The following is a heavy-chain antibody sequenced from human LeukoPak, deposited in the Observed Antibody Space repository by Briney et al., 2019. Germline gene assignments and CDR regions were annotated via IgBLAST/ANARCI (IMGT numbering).Heavy chain of an antibody. CDR2: IYPGDSDT. CDR1: GYIFTSYW. D-gene: IGHD3-10*01. CDR3: ARNYGSXSYYERFDY. J-gene: IGHJ4*02. Sequence: GESLKISCKGSGYIFTSYWIGWVRQMPGKGLEWMGIIYPGDSDTRYSPSFQGQVTISADKSISTAYLQWSSLKASDTAVYYCARNYGSXSYYERFDYWGQGTLVTVSS. V-gene: IGHV5-51*01.